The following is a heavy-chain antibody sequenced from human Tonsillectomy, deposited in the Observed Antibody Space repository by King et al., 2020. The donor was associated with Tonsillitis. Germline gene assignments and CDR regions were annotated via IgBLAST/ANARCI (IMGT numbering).Heavy chain of an antibody. CDR2: INYSGST. Sequence: QLQESGPGLVKPSETLSLTCTVYGGSISSDYWIWIRQPPGKGLEWIGDINYSGSTKYNPSLKSRVIISVDTSKTNFSLRLSSVTAADTAVYYCARDSSTYGYMDVWGKGTTVTVSS. CDR3: ARDSSTYGYMDV. D-gene: IGHD2-8*01. V-gene: IGHV4-59*01. CDR1: GGSISSDY. J-gene: IGHJ6*03.